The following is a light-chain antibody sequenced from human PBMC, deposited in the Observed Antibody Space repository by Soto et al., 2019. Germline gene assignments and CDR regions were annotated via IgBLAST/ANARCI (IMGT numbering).Light chain of an antibody. CDR2: KAS. CDR3: QHYTSYSEP. CDR1: QSISTW. Sequence: DNQMTQSPSTLSASVGDRVTITCRASQSISTWLSWYQQKPGKAPKVLIYKASNLQSGVPSRFSGSGSGTEFTLTISSLQPDDFATYYCQHYTSYSEPFGQGTKVDI. J-gene: IGKJ1*01. V-gene: IGKV1-5*03.